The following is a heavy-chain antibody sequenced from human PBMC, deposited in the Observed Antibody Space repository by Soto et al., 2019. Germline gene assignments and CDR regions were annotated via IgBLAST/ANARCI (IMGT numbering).Heavy chain of an antibody. D-gene: IGHD1-26*01. Sequence: QVQLVQSGAEVKKPGSSVKVSCKASGGTFTRYTFTWVRQAPGQGLEWMGRIIPILDMPNYAQNFQGRVTMTTDTSTSTAYMELRSLRSDDTAVYYCARDAAVGLFDYWGQGTLVTVSS. J-gene: IGHJ4*02. V-gene: IGHV1-69*08. CDR1: GGTFTRYT. CDR2: IIPILDMP. CDR3: ARDAAVGLFDY.